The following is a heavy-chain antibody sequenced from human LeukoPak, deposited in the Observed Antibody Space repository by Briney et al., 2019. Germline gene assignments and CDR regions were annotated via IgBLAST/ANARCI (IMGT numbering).Heavy chain of an antibody. CDR1: GFTFSSYA. V-gene: IGHV3-23*01. CDR2: ISGSGGST. CDR3: AGGSYCNDAFDI. Sequence: GGSLRLSCAASGFTFSSYAMSWVRQAPGKGLEWVSAISGSGGSTYYADSVKGRFTISRDNSKNTLYLQMNSLRAEDTAVYYCAGGSYCNDAFDIWGQGTMATVSS. J-gene: IGHJ3*02. D-gene: IGHD1-26*01.